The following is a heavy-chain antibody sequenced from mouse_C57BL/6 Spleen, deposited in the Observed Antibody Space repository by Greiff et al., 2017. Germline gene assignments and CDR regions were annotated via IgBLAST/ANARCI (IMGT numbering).Heavy chain of an antibody. CDR2: IDPEDGET. Sequence: VQLQQSGAELVKPGASVKLSCTASGFNIKDYYMHWVKQRTEQGLEWIGRIDPEDGETKYAPKFQGKATITADTSSNTAYLQLSSLTPEDTAVYYYARIHYCYSSCYGYIDVWGTGTTVTVSS. J-gene: IGHJ1*03. CDR1: GFNIKDYY. CDR3: ARIHYCYSSCYGYIDV. D-gene: IGHD1-1*01. V-gene: IGHV14-2*01.